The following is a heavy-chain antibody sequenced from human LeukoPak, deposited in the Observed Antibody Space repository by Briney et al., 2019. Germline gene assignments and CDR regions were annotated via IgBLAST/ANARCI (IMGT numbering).Heavy chain of an antibody. Sequence: GSSVKVSCKASGGTFSSYAISWVRQAPGQGLEWMGRIIPILGIANYAQKFQGRVTITADKSTSTAYMELSSLRSEDTAVYYCARAVVDSSGYYPFDYWGQGTLVTVSS. CDR1: GGTFSSYA. D-gene: IGHD3-22*01. J-gene: IGHJ4*02. CDR3: ARAVVDSSGYYPFDY. CDR2: IIPILGIA. V-gene: IGHV1-69*04.